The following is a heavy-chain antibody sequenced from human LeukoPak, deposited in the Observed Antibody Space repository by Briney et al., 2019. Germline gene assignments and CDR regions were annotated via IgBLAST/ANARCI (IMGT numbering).Heavy chain of an antibody. Sequence: GGSLRLSCAASGFTFRSYGMHWVRQAPGKGLQWVAVIWSDGSNKYYADSVKGRFTISRDNSKSTLYLQINSLRAEDTAVYYCARQNYGNPDYWGQGTLVTVSS. D-gene: IGHD3-16*01. CDR2: IWSDGSNK. J-gene: IGHJ4*02. V-gene: IGHV3-33*01. CDR3: ARQNYGNPDY. CDR1: GFTFRSYG.